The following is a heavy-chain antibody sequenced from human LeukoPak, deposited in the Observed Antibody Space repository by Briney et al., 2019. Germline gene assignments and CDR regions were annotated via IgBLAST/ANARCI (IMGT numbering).Heavy chain of an antibody. CDR3: ARDGYNWADL. V-gene: IGHV3-48*01. J-gene: IGHJ5*02. CDR2: ISRISTAI. Sequence: GGSLRLSRAASGFTLYYLAMSWVRQPRGKGLEWIAYISRISTAIQYADSVKGRFTISRDKGENSLFLQMNSLRVEDTALYYCARDGYNWADLWGQGTLVTVSS. CDR1: GFTLYYLA. D-gene: IGHD5-24*01.